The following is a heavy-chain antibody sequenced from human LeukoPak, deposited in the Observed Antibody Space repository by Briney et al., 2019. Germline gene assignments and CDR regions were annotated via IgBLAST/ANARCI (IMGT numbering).Heavy chain of an antibody. Sequence: GGSLRLSCAASGFTFSSYEMNWVRQAPGKGLEWVSYISSSGSTIYYADSVKGRFTISRDNDKNSLYLQMNNLRAEDTAVYYCARDCGGGSCYGPYDAFDIWGQGTMVTVSS. D-gene: IGHD2-15*01. V-gene: IGHV3-48*03. CDR2: ISSSGSTI. CDR3: ARDCGGGSCYGPYDAFDI. J-gene: IGHJ3*02. CDR1: GFTFSSYE.